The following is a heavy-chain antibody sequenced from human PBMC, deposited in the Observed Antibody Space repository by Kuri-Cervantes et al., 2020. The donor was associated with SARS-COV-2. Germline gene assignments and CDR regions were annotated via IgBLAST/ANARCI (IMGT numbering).Heavy chain of an antibody. CDR1: GFTVSSNY. Sequence: GDSWKISGAASGFTVSSNYMSWVRQAPGKGLEWVSAISGSGGNIYYADSIKGRFTISRDSSKDTLYLQMNSLRAEDTAIYYCAKDQGSDYGDQLDFWGQGTLVTVSS. V-gene: IGHV3-23*01. CDR3: AKDQGSDYGDQLDF. J-gene: IGHJ4*02. CDR2: ISGSGGNI. D-gene: IGHD4-17*01.